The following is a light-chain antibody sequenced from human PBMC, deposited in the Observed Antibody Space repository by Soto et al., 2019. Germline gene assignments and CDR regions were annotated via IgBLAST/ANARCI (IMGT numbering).Light chain of an antibody. J-gene: IGLJ1*01. CDR3: AAWDDSLNGYV. CDR2: DNN. CDR1: SSNIGSNP. Sequence: QSVLTQPPSASGTPGQRVTISCSGSSSNIGSNPVNWYQLLPGTAPKLLMYDNNQWPSGVPDRFSGSKSGTSVSLAISGLQSEDEADYYCAAWDDSLNGYVFGTGTKLTVL. V-gene: IGLV1-44*01.